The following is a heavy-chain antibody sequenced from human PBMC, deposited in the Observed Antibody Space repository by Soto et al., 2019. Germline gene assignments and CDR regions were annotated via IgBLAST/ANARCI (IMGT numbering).Heavy chain of an antibody. CDR1: GYSFTSYW. CDR2: IDPSDSYT. J-gene: IGHJ6*02. V-gene: IGHV5-10-1*03. Sequence: EVQLVQSGAEVKKPGESLRISCKGSGYSFTSYWISWVRQMPGKGLEWMGRIDPSDSYTNYSPSFQGHVTISADKSISTAYLQWSSLKASDTAMYYCARQQQQPGGGSYYYGMDVWGQGTTVTVSS. CDR3: ARQQQQPGGGSYYYGMDV. D-gene: IGHD6-13*01.